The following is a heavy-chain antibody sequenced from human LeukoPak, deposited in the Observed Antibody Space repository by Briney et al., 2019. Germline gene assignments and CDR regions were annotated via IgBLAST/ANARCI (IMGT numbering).Heavy chain of an antibody. CDR2: INPSGGST. Sequence: GASVKVSCKASGYTFTSYYMHWVRQAPGQGLEWMGMINPSGGSTSYAQKFQGRVTMTRDTSTSTVYMELSSLRSEDTAVYYCARDFWSGYAILDYYYMDVWGKGTTVTVSS. CDR3: ARDFWSGYAILDYYYMDV. D-gene: IGHD3-3*01. V-gene: IGHV1-46*01. CDR1: GYTFTSYY. J-gene: IGHJ6*03.